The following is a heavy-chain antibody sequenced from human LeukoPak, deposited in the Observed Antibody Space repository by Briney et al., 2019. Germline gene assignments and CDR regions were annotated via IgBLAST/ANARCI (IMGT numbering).Heavy chain of an antibody. D-gene: IGHD6-6*01. J-gene: IGHJ4*02. V-gene: IGHV3-23*01. CDR3: ARLISTSSSRFSDY. Sequence: PGGSLRLSCVGSGFTFSDAWMSWVRQAPGKGLEWVSAISISGENTYYADSVKGRFTISRDTSRNTLYLQMHSLRAEDTAVYYCARLISTSSSRFSDYWGQGTLVTVSS. CDR2: ISISGENT. CDR1: GFTFSDAW.